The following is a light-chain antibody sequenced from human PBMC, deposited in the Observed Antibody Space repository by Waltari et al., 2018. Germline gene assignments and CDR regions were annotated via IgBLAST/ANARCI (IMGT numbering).Light chain of an antibody. CDR3: QVWETTRGHQGV. J-gene: IGLJ1*01. CDR2: YDN. Sequence: YVLTQPPSVSVAPGNTAPITCGGADLGSYSVHWYQKKPGQAPVLVMFYDNDRPSGIPERFSGPNSGNTATLTISRVEAGDEADYYCQVWETTRGHQGVFGPGTKVTVL. V-gene: IGLV3-21*01. CDR1: DLGSYS.